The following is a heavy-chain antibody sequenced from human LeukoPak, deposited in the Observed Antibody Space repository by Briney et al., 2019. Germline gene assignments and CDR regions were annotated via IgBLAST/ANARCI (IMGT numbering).Heavy chain of an antibody. V-gene: IGHV3-7*01. Sequence: GGSLRLSCVASGFSFRNNWMSWVRQAPGKGLEGVANIKEDGSKKNHLDSVKGRFTISRDNAKNFLYLQMNSLRVEDTALYYCARDGDGRGEDFDYWGQGILVTVSS. J-gene: IGHJ4*02. D-gene: IGHD4-17*01. CDR3: ARDGDGRGEDFDY. CDR2: IKEDGSKK. CDR1: GFSFRNNW.